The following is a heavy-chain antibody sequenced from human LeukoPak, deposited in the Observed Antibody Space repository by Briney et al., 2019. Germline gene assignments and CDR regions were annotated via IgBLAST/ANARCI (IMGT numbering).Heavy chain of an antibody. CDR3: ARRWNYGRNYYIDV. CDR2: INDRGRA. CDR1: GGSFSKYY. J-gene: IGHJ6*03. V-gene: IGHV4-34*01. Sequence: SETLSLTCAVYGGSFSKYYWNWIRQTPGKGLEWLGEINDRGRANYNPSLMGRVTVSVDTSKNQFSLRLTSVTATDTAMYYCARRWNYGRNYYIDVWGKGATVSVSS. D-gene: IGHD1-7*01.